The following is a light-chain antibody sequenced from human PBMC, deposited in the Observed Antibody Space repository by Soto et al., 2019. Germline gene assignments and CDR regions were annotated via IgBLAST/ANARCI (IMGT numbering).Light chain of an antibody. Sequence: DIVMTQSPDSLAVSLGERATINCKSSQSVFKGSNNKDCLAWYQQKPGQPPKLLLYWASTRESGVPDRFSGSGSVTDFTLTISSLQAEDVAIYYCQQFSSPPFFPFGQGNKVEIK. J-gene: IGKJ2*01. CDR2: WAS. CDR1: QSVFKGSNNKDC. V-gene: IGKV4-1*01. CDR3: QQFSSPPFFP.